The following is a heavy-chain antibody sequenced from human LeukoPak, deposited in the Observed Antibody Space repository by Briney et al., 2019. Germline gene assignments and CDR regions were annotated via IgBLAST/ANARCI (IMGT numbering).Heavy chain of an antibody. D-gene: IGHD2-2*01. CDR3: ARDTSRRFDY. J-gene: IGHJ4*02. CDR1: GFTFSDYY. CDR2: ISSSGSTI. V-gene: IGHV3-11*04. Sequence: AGGSLRLSCAASGFTFSDYYMSWIRQAPGKGLEWVSYISSSGSTIYYADSVTGQFTISRDNARNSLYLQMNSLRAEDTAVYYCARDTSRRFDYWGQGTLVTVSS.